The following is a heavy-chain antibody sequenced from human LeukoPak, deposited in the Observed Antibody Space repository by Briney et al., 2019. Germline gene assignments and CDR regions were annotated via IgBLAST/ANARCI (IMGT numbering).Heavy chain of an antibody. V-gene: IGHV5-51*01. D-gene: IGHD2-2*01. J-gene: IGHJ3*02. CDR1: GYSFTSYW. CDR3: ARRDDCSSTSCESRDAFDI. CDR2: IYPGDSDT. Sequence: GESLKISCKGSGYSFTSYWIGWVRQMPGKGLEWMGIIYPGDSDTRYSPSFQGQVTISADKSISTAYLQWSSPKASDTAMYYCARRDDCSSTSCESRDAFDIWGQGTMVTVSS.